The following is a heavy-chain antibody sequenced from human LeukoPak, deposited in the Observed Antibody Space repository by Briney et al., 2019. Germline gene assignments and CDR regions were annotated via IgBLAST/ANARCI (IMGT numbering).Heavy chain of an antibody. J-gene: IGHJ4*02. D-gene: IGHD3-22*01. Sequence: PSVTLSLTCTVSGGSMSTYYWRWIRQPTGKGLEWIGYIYYSGSTNYRPSLKSRVTISIDTSKNQFSLKLSSVTAADTAVYYCARGNWEVITPDYWGQGTLVTVSS. CDR2: IYYSGST. CDR3: ARGNWEVITPDY. V-gene: IGHV4-59*01. CDR1: GGSMSTYY.